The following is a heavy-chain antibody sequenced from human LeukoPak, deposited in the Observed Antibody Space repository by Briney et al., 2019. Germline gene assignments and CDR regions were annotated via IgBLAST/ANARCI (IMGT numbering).Heavy chain of an antibody. D-gene: IGHD2-2*01. CDR1: GYSISSGYY. V-gene: IGHV4-38-2*02. Sequence: PSETLSLACAVSGYSISSGYYWGWIRQPPGKGLEWIGSIYHSGSTYYNPSLKSRVTISVDTSKNQFSLKLSSVTAADTAVYYCAREVCSSTSCYASWFDPWGQGTLVTVSS. J-gene: IGHJ5*02. CDR2: IYHSGST. CDR3: AREVCSSTSCYASWFDP.